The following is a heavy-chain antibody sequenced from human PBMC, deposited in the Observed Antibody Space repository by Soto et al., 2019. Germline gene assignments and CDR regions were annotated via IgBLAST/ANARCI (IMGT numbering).Heavy chain of an antibody. CDR2: ISNDDNSA. V-gene: IGHV3-74*01. D-gene: IGHD3-10*01. CDR1: GFRFSAYW. CDR3: VRDSARTLDY. Sequence: EVHLVESGGGLVRPGGYLRLSCAASGFRFSAYWIHLVRQVPGKGLAWVSHISNDDNSATYADSVKGRFTISRDDAKNTVYLQMNSLRADDTAVYYCVRDSARTLDYWGRGTLVTVSS. J-gene: IGHJ4*01.